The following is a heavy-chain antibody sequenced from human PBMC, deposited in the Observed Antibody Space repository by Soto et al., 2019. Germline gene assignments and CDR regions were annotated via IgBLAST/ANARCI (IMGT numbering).Heavy chain of an antibody. D-gene: IGHD2-15*01. CDR2: MLYSGLT. V-gene: IGHV4-39*01. J-gene: IGHJ6*02. Sequence: SETLSLTCSVSGYSVSSSAYYWAWIRQPPGKGLEWIGSMLYSGLTYYNPSLKSRVTLSVDTSNNQFSVRLNYVTASDTAVYYCAPLSVSLSGPYGIHVWGQGTTVTVSS. CDR1: GYSVSSSAYY. CDR3: APLSVSLSGPYGIHV.